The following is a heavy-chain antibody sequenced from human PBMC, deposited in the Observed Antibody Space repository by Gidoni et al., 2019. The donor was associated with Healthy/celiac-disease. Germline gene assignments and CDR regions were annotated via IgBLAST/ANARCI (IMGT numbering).Heavy chain of an antibody. V-gene: IGHV3-30*18. CDR2: ISYDGSNK. J-gene: IGHJ5*02. D-gene: IGHD2-2*01. CDR1: GFTFSSYG. CDR3: AKDQGYCSSTSCYTWFDP. Sequence: QVQLVESGGGVVQPGRSLRLSCAASGFTFSSYGMHWVRQAPGKGLEWVAVISYDGSNKYYADSVKGRFTISRDNSKNTLYLQMNSLRAEDTAVYYCAKDQGYCSSTSCYTWFDPWGQGTLVTVSS.